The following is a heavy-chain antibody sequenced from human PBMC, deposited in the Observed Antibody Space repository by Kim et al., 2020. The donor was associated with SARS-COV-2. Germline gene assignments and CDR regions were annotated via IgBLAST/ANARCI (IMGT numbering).Heavy chain of an antibody. D-gene: IGHD3-9*01. J-gene: IGHJ6*02. CDR3: ASDWLVTQTTYYYYGMDV. V-gene: IGHV1-69*13. CDR2: IIPIFGTA. Sequence: SVKVSCKASGGTFSSYAISWVRQAPGQGLEWMGGIIPIFGTANYAQKFQGRVTITADESTSTAYMELSSLRSEDTAVYYCASDWLVTQTTYYYYGMDVWGQGTTVTVSS. CDR1: GGTFSSYA.